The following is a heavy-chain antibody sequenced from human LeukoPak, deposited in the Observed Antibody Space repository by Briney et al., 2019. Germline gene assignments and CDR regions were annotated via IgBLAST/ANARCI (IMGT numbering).Heavy chain of an antibody. CDR3: ARVKGSSGTRRYYYYYMDV. J-gene: IGHJ6*03. Sequence: SETLSLTCTGSGCTISSYYWSWIRQPAGKGLEWIGRIYTSGSTNYNPSLKSRVTMSVDTSNNQFSLKLSSVTAADTAVYYCARVKGSSGTRRYYYYYMDVWGKGTTVTISS. CDR1: GCTISSYY. CDR2: IYTSGST. V-gene: IGHV4-4*07. D-gene: IGHD6-19*01.